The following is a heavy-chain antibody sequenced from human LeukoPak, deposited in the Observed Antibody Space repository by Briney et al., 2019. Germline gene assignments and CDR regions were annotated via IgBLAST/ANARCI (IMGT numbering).Heavy chain of an antibody. Sequence: GASVKVSCKASGGTFSSYAISWVRQAPGQGLEWMGGIIPIFGTANYAQKFQGRVTITADKSTITAYMELSSPRSEDTAVYYCARPANLYYASDAFDLWGQGTMVTVSS. CDR3: ARPANLYYASDAFDL. J-gene: IGHJ3*01. V-gene: IGHV1-69*06. CDR2: IIPIFGTA. D-gene: IGHD2-8*01. CDR1: GGTFSSYA.